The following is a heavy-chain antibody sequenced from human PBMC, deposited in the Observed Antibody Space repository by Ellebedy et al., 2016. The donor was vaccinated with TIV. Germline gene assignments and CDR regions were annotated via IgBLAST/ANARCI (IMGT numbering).Heavy chain of an antibody. CDR2: ISYDGSNE. Sequence: GGSLRLSCAASGFTFSSYGMHWVRQAPGKGLEWVAVISYDGSNEYYADSVKGRFTISRDNSKNTLYLQMNSLRTEDPAVYYCAKARNWDYLTDAFDIWGQGTMVTVSS. CDR3: AKARNWDYLTDAFDI. D-gene: IGHD1-7*01. J-gene: IGHJ3*02. CDR1: GFTFSSYG. V-gene: IGHV3-30*18.